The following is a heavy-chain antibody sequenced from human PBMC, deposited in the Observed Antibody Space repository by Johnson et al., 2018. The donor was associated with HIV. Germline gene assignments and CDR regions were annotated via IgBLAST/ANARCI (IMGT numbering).Heavy chain of an antibody. J-gene: IGHJ3*02. CDR2: ISWNGDSR. CDR3: GSDKCTGRQWLSYDDAFDI. V-gene: IGHV3-20*04. D-gene: IGHD6-19*01. Sequence: VHLVESGGGVVRPGGSLRLSCAASGFTFDDYGMNWVRQAPGKGLEWVSGISWNGDSRGYADSGKGRFTIPRDNSKNTLYLQLNSLRAEDTAVYYCGSDKCTGRQWLSYDDAFDIWGQGTMVTVSS. CDR1: GFTFDDYG.